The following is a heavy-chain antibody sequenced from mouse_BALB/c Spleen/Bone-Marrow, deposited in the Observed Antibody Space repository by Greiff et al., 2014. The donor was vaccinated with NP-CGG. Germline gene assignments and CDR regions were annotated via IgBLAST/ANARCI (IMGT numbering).Heavy chain of an antibody. Sequence: VQLQQSGAELVRPGTSVKVSCKASGYAFTNYLIEWVKQRPGQGLEWIEVIDPRSGGTDYNEKFKGKAPLTADKSSSTAYMQLNSLTSGDSAVYFCARGGITTVVPYSMDYWGQGTSVTVSS. CDR1: GYAFTNYL. CDR2: IDPRSGGT. CDR3: ARGGITTVVPYSMDY. D-gene: IGHD1-1*01. J-gene: IGHJ4*01. V-gene: IGHV1-54*03.